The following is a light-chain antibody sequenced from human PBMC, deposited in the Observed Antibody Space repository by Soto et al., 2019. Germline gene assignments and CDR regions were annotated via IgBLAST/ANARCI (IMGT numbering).Light chain of an antibody. CDR1: SSDVGSFNY. CDR2: DVT. V-gene: IGLV2-11*01. CDR3: CSYAGSPYV. J-gene: IGLJ1*01. Sequence: ALTQPRSVSGSPGQSVAISCTGTSSDVGSFNYVSWYQQHPDKAPKLMIYDVTKRPSGVPDRFSGSKSGNTASLTISGLQAEDEADYYCCSYAGSPYVFGTGTKVTVL.